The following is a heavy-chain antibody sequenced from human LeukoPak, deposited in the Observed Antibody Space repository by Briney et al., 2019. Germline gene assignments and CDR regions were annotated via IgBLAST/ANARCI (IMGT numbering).Heavy chain of an antibody. CDR1: GGTFSSYA. CDR3: ARVGYQLLHFDP. CDR2: IIPILGIA. J-gene: IGHJ5*02. Sequence: SVKVSWKASGGTFSSYAISWVRQAPGQGLEWMGRIIPILGIANYAQKFQGRVTITADKSTSTAYMELRSLRSEDTAVYYCARVGYQLLHFDPWGQGTLVTVSS. D-gene: IGHD2-2*01. V-gene: IGHV1-69*04.